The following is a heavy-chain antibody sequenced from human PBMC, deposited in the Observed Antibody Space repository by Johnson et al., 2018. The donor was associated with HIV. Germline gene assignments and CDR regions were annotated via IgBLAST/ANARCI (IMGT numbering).Heavy chain of an antibody. CDR2: INWNGGST. Sequence: VQLVESGGGLVQPGGSLRLSCAASGFTFSSYWMSWVRQAPGKVLEWVSGINWNGGSTSYADSVKGRFTISRDNAKKSLFLQMNSLRTEDTAVYYWARDADSDAFDIWGQGTLVTVSS. V-gene: IGHV3-20*04. J-gene: IGHJ3*02. CDR1: GFTFSSYW. CDR3: ARDADSDAFDI. D-gene: IGHD2-21*02.